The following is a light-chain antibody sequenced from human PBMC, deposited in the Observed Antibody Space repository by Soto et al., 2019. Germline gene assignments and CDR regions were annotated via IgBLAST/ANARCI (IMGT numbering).Light chain of an antibody. CDR2: DAS. CDR1: QGISSA. V-gene: IGKV1D-13*01. J-gene: IGKJ5*01. Sequence: AIKLTQSPVSLSASVGDRVTITCRASQGISSALAWYQQKPGKAPKLLIYDASSLESGVPSRFSGSGSGTDFTLTISSLQPEDFATYYCQQFNNYPITFGQGTRLEIK. CDR3: QQFNNYPIT.